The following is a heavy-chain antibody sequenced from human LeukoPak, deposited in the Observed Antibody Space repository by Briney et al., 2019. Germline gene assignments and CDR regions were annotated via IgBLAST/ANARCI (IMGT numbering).Heavy chain of an antibody. V-gene: IGHV4-34*01. Sequence: SETLSLTCAVYGGSFSGYYWSWIRQPPGKGLEWIGEINHSGSTNYNPSLKSRVTISVDTSKNQFSLKLSSVTAADTAVYYCARGRTYTNCSSTSCYSTSDYWGQGTLVTVSS. J-gene: IGHJ4*02. D-gene: IGHD2-2*01. CDR1: GGSFSGYY. CDR2: INHSGST. CDR3: ARGRTYTNCSSTSCYSTSDY.